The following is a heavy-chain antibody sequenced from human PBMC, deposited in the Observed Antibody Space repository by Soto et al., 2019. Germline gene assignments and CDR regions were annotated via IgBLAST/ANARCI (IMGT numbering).Heavy chain of an antibody. CDR2: IFHTGST. J-gene: IGHJ6*02. Sequence: QVQLQQWGAGLLKPSETLSLTCAVYGESFSAYYWSWIRQPPGKGLEWIGEIFHTGSTNYNPSLKSLVTISLDTSKNQFSLRLSSVTAADTAVYYCAKMRGGSYYFYYYGMDVWGQGTTVTVSS. CDR1: GESFSAYY. CDR3: AKMRGGSYYFYYYGMDV. V-gene: IGHV4-34*02. D-gene: IGHD1-26*01.